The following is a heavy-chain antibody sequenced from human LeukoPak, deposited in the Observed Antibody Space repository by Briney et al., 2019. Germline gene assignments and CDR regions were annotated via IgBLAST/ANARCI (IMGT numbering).Heavy chain of an antibody. V-gene: IGHV1-24*01. J-gene: IGHJ4*02. CDR3: VTGFTTMAVDYFDY. CDR1: GKTLSDLS. D-gene: IGHD5-18*01. CDR2: SDPEDGER. Sequence: ASVKVSCKVSGKTLSDLSIHWLRQPPGKGPEWLGGSDPEDGERIYAQMFQGRVTMTEDTSIDTAYMELSSLRSEDTAVYYCVTGFTTMAVDYFDYWGQGTLVTVSS.